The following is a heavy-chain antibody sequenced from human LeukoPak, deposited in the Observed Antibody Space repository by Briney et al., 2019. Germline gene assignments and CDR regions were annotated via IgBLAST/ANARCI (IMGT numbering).Heavy chain of an antibody. CDR1: GGSISSYY. D-gene: IGHD1-20*01. Sequence: SETLSLTCTVSGGSISSYYWSWIRQPPGKGLEWIGYIFYSGSTNYNPSLKSRVTISVDTSKNQFSLKLSSVTAADTAVYYCARDLTGTNWFDPWGQGTLVTVSS. CDR2: IFYSGST. J-gene: IGHJ5*02. V-gene: IGHV4-59*01. CDR3: ARDLTGTNWFDP.